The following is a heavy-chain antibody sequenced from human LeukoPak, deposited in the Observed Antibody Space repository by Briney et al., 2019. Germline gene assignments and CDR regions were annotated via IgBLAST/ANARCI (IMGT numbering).Heavy chain of an antibody. Sequence: SVKVSCKASGGTFSSYAISWVRQAPGQGLEWMGRIIPILGIANYAQKFQGRVTITADKSTSTAYMELSRLTSDNTAVYYCARGYETFGELVFEYWGQGSLVTVSS. V-gene: IGHV1-69*04. CDR2: IIPILGIA. J-gene: IGHJ4*02. CDR1: GGTFSSYA. D-gene: IGHD3-10*01. CDR3: ARGYETFGELVFEY.